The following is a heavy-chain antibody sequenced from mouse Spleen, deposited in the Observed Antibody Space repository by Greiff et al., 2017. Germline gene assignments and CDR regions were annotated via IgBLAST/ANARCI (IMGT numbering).Heavy chain of an antibody. CDR2: IDPSDSYT. CDR3: ARGVLRWYFDV. Sequence: VQLQQPGAELVMPGASVKLSCKASGYTFTSYWMHWVKQRPGQGLEWIGEIDPSDSYTNYNQKFKGKATLTVDKSSSTAYMQLSSLTSEDSAVYYCARGVLRWYFDVWGAGTTVTVSS. V-gene: IGHV1-69*01. CDR1: GYTFTSYW. D-gene: IGHD1-1*01. J-gene: IGHJ1*01.